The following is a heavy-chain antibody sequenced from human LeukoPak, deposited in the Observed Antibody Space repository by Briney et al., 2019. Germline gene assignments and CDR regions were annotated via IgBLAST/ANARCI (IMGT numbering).Heavy chain of an antibody. CDR2: ISSSGSTI. CDR3: ARAYTFGGVIVAFDY. Sequence: GGSLRLSCAASGFTFGSYEMNWVREAPGKGLEWVSYISSSGSTIYYADSVKGRFTISRDNAKNSLYLQMNSLRAEDTAVYYCARAYTFGGVIVAFDYWGQGTLVTVSS. CDR1: GFTFGSYE. V-gene: IGHV3-48*03. J-gene: IGHJ4*02. D-gene: IGHD3-16*02.